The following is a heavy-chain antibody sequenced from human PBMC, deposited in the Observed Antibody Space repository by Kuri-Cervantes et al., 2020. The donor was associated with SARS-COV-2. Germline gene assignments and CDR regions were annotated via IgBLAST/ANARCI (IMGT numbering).Heavy chain of an antibody. D-gene: IGHD6-13*01. CDR2: IYYSGST. Sequence: LRPSCTVSGGSISSSSYYWGWIRQPPGKGLEWIGSIYYSGSTYYNPSLKSRVTISVDTSKNQFSLKLSSVTAADTAVYYCARVDGSWYFFYWGQGTLVTVSS. CDR3: ARVDGSWYFFY. J-gene: IGHJ4*02. V-gene: IGHV4-39*07. CDR1: GGSISSSSYY.